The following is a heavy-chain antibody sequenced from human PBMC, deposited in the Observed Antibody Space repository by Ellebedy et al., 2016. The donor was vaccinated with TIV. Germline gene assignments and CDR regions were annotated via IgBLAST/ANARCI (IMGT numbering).Heavy chain of an antibody. CDR3: VRDGSYDYGDY. Sequence: GESLKISCAASGFTFSNYWMHWVRQAPGKGLVWVSRIYNDGSSTSYADSVEGRFNISRDNPKNTVYLQMNSLRVEDTAVYYCVRDGSYDYGDYWGQGTVVTVSS. D-gene: IGHD3-16*01. V-gene: IGHV3-74*01. CDR1: GFTFSNYW. J-gene: IGHJ4*02. CDR2: IYNDGSST.